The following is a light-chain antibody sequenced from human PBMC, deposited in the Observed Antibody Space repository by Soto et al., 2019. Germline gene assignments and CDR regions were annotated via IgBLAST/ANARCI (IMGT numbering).Light chain of an antibody. J-gene: IGKJ2*01. CDR2: NAS. Sequence: EIVLTQSPATLSLSPGERATLSCRASQSVSSYLAWYQQKPGQAPRLLIYNASNRATGIPARFSGSGSGTDFTLTISSLEPEDFAVYYCQHRSNWPTFGQGTKLEIK. V-gene: IGKV3-11*01. CDR1: QSVSSY. CDR3: QHRSNWPT.